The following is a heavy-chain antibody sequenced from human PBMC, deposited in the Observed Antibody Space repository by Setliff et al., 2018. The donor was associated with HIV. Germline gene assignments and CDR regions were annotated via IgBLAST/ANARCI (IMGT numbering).Heavy chain of an antibody. CDR1: EYTFNTHW. J-gene: IGHJ4*02. Sequence: GESLKISCKTSEYTFNTHWIGWVRQVPGKGLEWMGVIYPGDLRTRYNPSFQGQVTLSVDKSTRTAYLQWNSLRAPDSAMYYCATRPLLDTGPSFWGQGTVVTVSS. V-gene: IGHV5-51*01. CDR3: ATRPLLDTGPSF. D-gene: IGHD2-8*02. CDR2: IYPGDLRT.